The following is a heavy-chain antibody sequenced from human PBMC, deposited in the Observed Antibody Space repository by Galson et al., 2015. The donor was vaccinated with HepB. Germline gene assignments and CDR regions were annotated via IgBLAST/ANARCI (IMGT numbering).Heavy chain of an antibody. Sequence: SLRLSCAASGFTFSSYSMNWVRQAPGKGLEWVSFISSSSSYIYYADSVKGRFTISRDNAKNSLYLQMNSLGAEDTAVYYCAKNYGDYEYYFDYWGQGTLVTVSS. CDR3: AKNYGDYEYYFDY. V-gene: IGHV3-21*01. J-gene: IGHJ4*02. D-gene: IGHD4-17*01. CDR1: GFTFSSYS. CDR2: ISSSSSYI.